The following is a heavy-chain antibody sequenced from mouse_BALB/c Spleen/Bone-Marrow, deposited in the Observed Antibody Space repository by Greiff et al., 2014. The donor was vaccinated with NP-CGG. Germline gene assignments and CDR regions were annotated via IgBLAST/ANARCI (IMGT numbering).Heavy chain of an antibody. V-gene: IGHV14-3*02. CDR1: GFNIKDTY. Sequence: VQLQQSGAELVKPGASVKLSCTASGFNIKDTYMHWVKQRPDQGLEWIGRIDPANGNTKYDPKFQGKATITADTSSNTAYLQLSSLTSEDAAVYYCARWDGNYIYAMDYWGQGTSVTVSS. CDR3: ARWDGNYIYAMDY. J-gene: IGHJ4*01. CDR2: IDPANGNT. D-gene: IGHD2-1*01.